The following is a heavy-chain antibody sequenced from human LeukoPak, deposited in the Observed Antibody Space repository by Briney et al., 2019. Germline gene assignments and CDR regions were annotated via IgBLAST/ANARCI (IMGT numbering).Heavy chain of an antibody. D-gene: IGHD2-15*01. J-gene: IGHJ4*02. V-gene: IGHV4-61*01. Sequence: PSETLSLTCTVSGGSVSSGSYYWSWIRQPPGKGLEWIGYIYYSGSTNYNPSLKSRVTISVDTSKNQFSLKLSSVTAADTAVYYCARVTGCSGGSCYNVYYFDYWGQGTLVTIFS. CDR1: GGSVSSGSYY. CDR2: IYYSGST. CDR3: ARVTGCSGGSCYNVYYFDY.